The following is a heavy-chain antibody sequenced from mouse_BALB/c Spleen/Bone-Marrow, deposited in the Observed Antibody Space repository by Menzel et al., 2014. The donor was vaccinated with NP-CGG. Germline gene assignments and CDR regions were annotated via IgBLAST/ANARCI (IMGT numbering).Heavy chain of an antibody. Sequence: EVKLMESGGGLVKPGGSLKLSCAASGFTFSSCTMSCVRQTPEKRLEWVATISSGGSYTYYPDSVKGRFTISRDNAKNTLYLQMSSLKSEDTAMYYCTREDTNWDFDYWGQGTTLTVSS. CDR1: GFTFSSCT. V-gene: IGHV5-6-4*01. D-gene: IGHD4-1*01. CDR3: TREDTNWDFDY. CDR2: ISSGGSYT. J-gene: IGHJ2*01.